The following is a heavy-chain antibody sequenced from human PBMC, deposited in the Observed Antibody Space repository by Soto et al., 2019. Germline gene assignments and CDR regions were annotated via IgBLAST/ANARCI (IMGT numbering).Heavy chain of an antibody. D-gene: IGHD3-3*01. Sequence: QLQLQESGPGLVKPSETLSLTCTVSGGSISSINYYWGWIRQPPGKGLEWIGSILYSGRPYYNPSPRGRVTISVDPYKNKFFLKLNSVTAADTALYCWARGHWSVHYTPTDLNWFDPWGQGTLVTVSS. CDR3: ARGHWSVHYTPTDLNWFDP. V-gene: IGHV4-39*01. CDR2: ILYSGRP. J-gene: IGHJ5*02. CDR1: GGSISSINYY.